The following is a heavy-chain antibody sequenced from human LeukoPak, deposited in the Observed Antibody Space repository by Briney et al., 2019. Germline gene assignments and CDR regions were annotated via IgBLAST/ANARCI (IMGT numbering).Heavy chain of an antibody. CDR2: INPNSGGT. J-gene: IGHJ3*02. CDR3: ARFVNSGWQVGAFDI. Sequence: ASVKVSCKASGYTFTSYYMHWVRQAPGQGLEWMGWINPNSGGTNYAQKFQGRVTMTRDTSISTAYMELSRLRSDDTAVYYCARFVNSGWQVGAFDIWGQGTMVTVSS. D-gene: IGHD6-19*01. V-gene: IGHV1-2*02. CDR1: GYTFTSYY.